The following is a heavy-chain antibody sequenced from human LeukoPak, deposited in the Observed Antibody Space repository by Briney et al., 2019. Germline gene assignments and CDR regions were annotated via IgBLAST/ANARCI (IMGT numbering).Heavy chain of an antibody. CDR2: IYTSGST. CDR1: GGSISSYY. D-gene: IGHD2-15*01. V-gene: IGHV4-4*07. CDR3: ARDCSGGSCYGVYYYGMDV. Sequence: SETLSLTCTVSGGSISSYYWSWIRQPAGKGLEWIGRIYTSGSTNYNPSLKSRVTMSVDTSKNQFSLKLSSVTAADTAVYYCARDCSGGSCYGVYYYGMDVWGQGTAVTVSS. J-gene: IGHJ6*02.